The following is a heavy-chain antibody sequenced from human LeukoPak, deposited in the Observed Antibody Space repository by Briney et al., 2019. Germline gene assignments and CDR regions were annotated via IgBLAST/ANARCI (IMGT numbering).Heavy chain of an antibody. D-gene: IGHD3-22*01. CDR2: IYYSGST. CDR1: GGSISSGDYY. CDR3: ARGGNYYDSSGYYYVSWFDP. Sequence: PSETLSLTCTVSGGSISSGDYYWSWIRQPPGKGLEWIGYIYYSGSTYYNPSLKSRVTISVDTSKYQFSLKLSSVTAADTAVYYCARGGNYYDSSGYYYVSWFDPWGQGTLVTVSS. V-gene: IGHV4-30-4*01. J-gene: IGHJ5*02.